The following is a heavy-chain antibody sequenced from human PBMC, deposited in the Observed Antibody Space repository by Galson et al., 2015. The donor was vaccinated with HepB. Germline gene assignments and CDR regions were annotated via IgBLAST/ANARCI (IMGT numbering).Heavy chain of an antibody. CDR3: ARQYDTSGYYPY. CDR1: GGTFSRHT. D-gene: IGHD3-22*01. V-gene: IGHV1-69*13. Sequence: SVKVSCKASGGTFSRHTISWLRQAPGQGLEWMGGIIPIFGSGNYAQKFRGRVTITADESKSTTYMVLSSLRSEDTAVYYCARQYDTSGYYPYWGQGTLVTVSS. CDR2: IIPIFGSG. J-gene: IGHJ4*02.